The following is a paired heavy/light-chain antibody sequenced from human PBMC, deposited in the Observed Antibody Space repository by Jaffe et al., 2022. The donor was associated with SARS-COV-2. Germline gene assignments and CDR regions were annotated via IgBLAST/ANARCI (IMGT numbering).Light chain of an antibody. CDR2: AAS. CDR1: QGIRND. CDR3: LQHNSYPRT. Sequence: DIQMTQSPSSLSASVGDRVTITCRASQGIRNDLGWYQQKPGKAPKRLIYAASSLQGGVPSRFSGSGSGTEFTLTISSLQPEDFATYYCLQHNSYPRTFGQGTKLEIK. J-gene: IGKJ2*01. V-gene: IGKV1-17*01.
Heavy chain of an antibody. CDR3: AKDVWGLDY. CDR2: ISDSGDNT. CDR1: GFSFSIYA. Sequence: EVQLLESGGGLVQPGGSLRLSCAASGFSFSIYAMSWVRQAPGKGLEWVSAISDSGDNTYYADSVKGRFTISRDNSKKTLYLQMNSLRAEDTAVFYCAKDVWGLDYWGQGILVIVSS. V-gene: IGHV3-23*01. J-gene: IGHJ4*02. D-gene: IGHD3-16*01.